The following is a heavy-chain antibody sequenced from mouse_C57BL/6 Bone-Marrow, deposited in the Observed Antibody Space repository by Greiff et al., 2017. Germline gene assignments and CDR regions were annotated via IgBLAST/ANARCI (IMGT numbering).Heavy chain of an antibody. CDR1: GYTFTSYW. Sequence: QVQLKESGTELVKPGASVKLSCKASGYTFTSYWMHWVKQRPGQGLEWIGNINPSNGGTNYNEKFKSQATLTVDKSSSTAYIQLSSLTSEDSAVYYCARWLGLRPGVYFDDWGQGTTLTVSS. J-gene: IGHJ2*01. CDR2: INPSNGGT. CDR3: ARWLGLRPGVYFDD. D-gene: IGHD2-2*01. V-gene: IGHV1-53*01.